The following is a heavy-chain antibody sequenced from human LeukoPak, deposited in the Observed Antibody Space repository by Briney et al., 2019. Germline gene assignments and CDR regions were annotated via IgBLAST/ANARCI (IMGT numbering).Heavy chain of an antibody. CDR1: GFTFSSYG. CDR2: ISGSGGST. J-gene: IGHJ5*02. Sequence: GGSLRLSCAASGFTFSSYGMSWVRQAPGKGLEWVSAISGSGGSTYHADSVKGRFTISRDNSKNTLYLQMNSLRAEDTAVYYCAKDPRIQLWLGRAPNWFDPWGQGTLVTVSS. D-gene: IGHD5-18*01. V-gene: IGHV3-23*01. CDR3: AKDPRIQLWLGRAPNWFDP.